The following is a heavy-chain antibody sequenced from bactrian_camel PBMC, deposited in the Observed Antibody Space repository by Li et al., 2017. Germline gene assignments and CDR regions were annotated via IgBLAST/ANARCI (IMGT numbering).Heavy chain of an antibody. CDR2: IDSVGGST. CDR1: GFTFSTWA. Sequence: VQLVESGGGLVQPGGSLRLSCAASGFTFSTWAMSWVRQAPGKGLEWVSTIDSVGGSTYAASVKGRFTISVSREYTVNALYLQMNNLTPDDSAMYYCAADGRPSGGSCYWQQDQFAYWGQGTQVTVS. J-gene: IGHJ4*01. CDR3: AADGRPSGGSCYWQQDQFAY. D-gene: IGHD2*01. V-gene: IGHV3S42*01.